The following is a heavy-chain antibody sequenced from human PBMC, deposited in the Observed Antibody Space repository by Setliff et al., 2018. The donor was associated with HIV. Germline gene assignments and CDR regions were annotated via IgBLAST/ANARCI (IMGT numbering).Heavy chain of an antibody. V-gene: IGHV4-59*01. CDR3: ARVPRQLLKGAAAYFDY. Sequence: NPSETLSLTCAVYGGSFSSYYWSWIRQPPGKGLEWIGYIYYSGSTNYNPSLKSRVTISVDTSKNQFSLRLSSVTAADTAVYYCARVPRQLLKGAAAYFDYWGQGILVTVSS. D-gene: IGHD5-18*01. CDR1: GGSFSSYY. J-gene: IGHJ4*02. CDR2: IYYSGST.